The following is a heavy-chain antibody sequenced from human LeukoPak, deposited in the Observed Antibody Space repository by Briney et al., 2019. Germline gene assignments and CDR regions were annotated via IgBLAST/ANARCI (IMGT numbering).Heavy chain of an antibody. D-gene: IGHD2-2*01. J-gene: IGHJ4*02. V-gene: IGHV4-61*02. CDR3: ARTPRLKIGNCSSTSCYAPFGY. CDR2: IYTSGST. Sequence: PSETLSLTCTVSGGSISSGSYYWSWIRQPAGKGLEWIGRIYTSGSTNYNPSLKSRVTMSVDTSKNQFSLKLSSVTAADTAVYYCARTPRLKIGNCSSTSCYAPFGYWGQGTLVTVSS. CDR1: GGSISSGSYY.